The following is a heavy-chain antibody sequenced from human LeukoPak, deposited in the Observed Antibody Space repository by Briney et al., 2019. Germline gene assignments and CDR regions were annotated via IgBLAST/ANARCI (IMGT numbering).Heavy chain of an antibody. Sequence: GGSLRLSCAASGFTFSSYWMTWVRQAPRKGLEWVANIKRDGSEKFYVDSVKGRFTISRDNAKNSLYLQMNSLRAGDTALYFCARWGGYNYEAGYYFDYWGQGTLVTVSS. V-gene: IGHV3-7*04. J-gene: IGHJ4*02. CDR3: ARWGGYNYEAGYYFDY. CDR1: GFTFSSYW. D-gene: IGHD5-24*01. CDR2: IKRDGSEK.